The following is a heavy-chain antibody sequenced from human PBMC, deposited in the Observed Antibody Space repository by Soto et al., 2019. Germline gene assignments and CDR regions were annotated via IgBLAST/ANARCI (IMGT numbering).Heavy chain of an antibody. CDR3: ARFTVY. V-gene: IGHV4-30-2*01. Sequence: SETLSLTCAVSGGSISSGGYSWSWIRQPPGKGLEWIGYMYHSGSTYYNPSLKSRVTISIDRSKNQFSLKLSSVTAADTAVYYCARFTVYWCQGILVTVSS. CDR1: GGSISSGGYS. J-gene: IGHJ4*02. CDR2: MYHSGST. D-gene: IGHD4-4*01.